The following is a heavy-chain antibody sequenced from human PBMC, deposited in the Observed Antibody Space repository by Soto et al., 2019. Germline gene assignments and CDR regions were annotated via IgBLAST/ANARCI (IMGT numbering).Heavy chain of an antibody. CDR1: GFTLSRHW. D-gene: IGHD6-13*01. V-gene: IGHV3-74*03. CDR3: ARGGSSDWYGLLEL. CDR2: VNGDGTST. J-gene: IGHJ4*02. Sequence: EVQLVESGGALVQPGGSLRLSCAASGFTLSRHWMHWVRQAPGKGLEWVSRVNGDGTSTTYADSVSGRFTISRDNVKKTVYLQMSSLRAEETAVYYCARGGSSDWYGLLELWGQGTLVTVSS.